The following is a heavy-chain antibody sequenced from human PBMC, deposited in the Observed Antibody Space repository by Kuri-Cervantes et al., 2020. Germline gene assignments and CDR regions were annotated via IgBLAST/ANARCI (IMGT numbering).Heavy chain of an antibody. Sequence: ASVKVSCKASGYTFTSYYMHWVRQAPGQGLEWMAMINPSGGSTTYAQKFQGRVTMTTDTSTSTVYMELNSLTSEDTAVYFCARGLGYCSGGGCSQWGQGTPVTVSS. CDR3: ARGLGYCSGGGCSQ. J-gene: IGHJ4*02. D-gene: IGHD2-15*01. CDR1: GYTFTSYY. CDR2: INPSGGST. V-gene: IGHV1-46*01.